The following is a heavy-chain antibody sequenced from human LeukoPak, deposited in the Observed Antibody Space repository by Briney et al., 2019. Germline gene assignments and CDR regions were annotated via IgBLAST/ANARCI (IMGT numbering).Heavy chain of an antibody. V-gene: IGHV3-23*01. CDR3: AEYYFYDSSGYQQYYFDY. D-gene: IGHD3-22*01. Sequence: GGSLRLSCAASGFTFSNYAMHWVRQAPGKGLEWVSGISNSGGSTYYADSVKGRFTISRDNSKDTLYLQMNSPRAEDTAVYYCAEYYFYDSSGYQQYYFDYWGQGTLVTVSS. CDR2: ISNSGGST. CDR1: GFTFSNYA. J-gene: IGHJ4*02.